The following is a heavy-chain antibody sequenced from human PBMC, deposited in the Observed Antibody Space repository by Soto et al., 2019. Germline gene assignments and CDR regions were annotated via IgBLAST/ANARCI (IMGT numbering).Heavy chain of an antibody. D-gene: IGHD1-26*01. Sequence: QVQLVQSGAEVKKPGSLVKVSCKASGGTFSSYSINWVRQAPGQGLEWMGEIIPIFGTANYAQKFQGRVTITADESTSTAYMALSSLRSEDTAVYYCARDGGRHSGGIDYWGQGTLVTVSS. J-gene: IGHJ4*02. CDR3: ARDGGRHSGGIDY. V-gene: IGHV1-69*01. CDR2: IIPIFGTA. CDR1: GGTFSSYS.